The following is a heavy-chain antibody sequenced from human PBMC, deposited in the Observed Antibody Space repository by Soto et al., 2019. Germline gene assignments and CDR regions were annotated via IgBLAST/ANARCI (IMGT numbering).Heavy chain of an antibody. Sequence: GGSLRLSCAASGFTFSSYGMHWVRQAPGKGLEWVAVISYDGSNKYYADSVKGRFTISRDNSKNTLYLQMNSLRAEDTAVYYCANLPVVVPAAMKEDAFDIWGQGTMVTVSS. D-gene: IGHD2-2*01. CDR1: GFTFSSYG. V-gene: IGHV3-30*18. J-gene: IGHJ3*02. CDR3: ANLPVVVPAAMKEDAFDI. CDR2: ISYDGSNK.